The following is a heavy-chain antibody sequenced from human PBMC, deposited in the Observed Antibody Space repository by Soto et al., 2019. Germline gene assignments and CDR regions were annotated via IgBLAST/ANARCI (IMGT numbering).Heavy chain of an antibody. CDR2: IDPIDSYT. CDR1: GYSFTSFTNYL. V-gene: IGHV5-10-1*01. J-gene: IGHJ4*02. D-gene: IGHD3-22*01. CDR3: ARHRGYYDGSWRCFDY. Sequence: EFLTIYCTGSGYSFTSFTNYLISWVRQMPGKGLEWMGRIDPIDSYTNYSPSFRGHVTISVDKSISTAYLQWGSLKASDTAMYFCARHRGYYDGSWRCFDYWGQGTPVTVSS.